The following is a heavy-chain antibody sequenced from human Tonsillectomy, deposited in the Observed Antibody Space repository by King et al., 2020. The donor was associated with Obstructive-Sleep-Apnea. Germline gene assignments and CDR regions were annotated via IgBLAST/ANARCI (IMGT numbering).Heavy chain of an antibody. CDR1: GFMFSDYA. CDR2: ISGSGGST. J-gene: IGHJ4*02. D-gene: IGHD5-12*01. Sequence: ELQLVQSGGGLVQPGGSLRLSCAASGFMFSDYAVSWVRQAPGKGLEWVSAISGSGGSTYYETSGKGRFTISRDNSKNTLYLHMNTLRAEDTAVYYCARGRKPSNYIVATIFCGYFDYWGQGTLVTVSS. CDR3: ARGRKPSNYIVATIFCGYFDY. V-gene: IGHV3-23*04.